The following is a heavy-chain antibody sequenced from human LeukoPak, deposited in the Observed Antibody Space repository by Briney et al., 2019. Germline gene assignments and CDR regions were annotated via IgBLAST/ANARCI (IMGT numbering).Heavy chain of an antibody. V-gene: IGHV1-46*01. CDR1: GYTFTSYH. CDR3: ARTFYYDSSGPRAFDV. J-gene: IGHJ3*01. CDR2: INPRGGST. Sequence: ASVKVSCKASGYTFTSYHMHWVRQAPGQGLEWMGIINPRGGSTTYAQRFQGRVTMTGDTSTSTVYMELSSLRSEGTAMYYCARTFYYDSSGPRAFDVWGQGTMVTVSS. D-gene: IGHD3-22*01.